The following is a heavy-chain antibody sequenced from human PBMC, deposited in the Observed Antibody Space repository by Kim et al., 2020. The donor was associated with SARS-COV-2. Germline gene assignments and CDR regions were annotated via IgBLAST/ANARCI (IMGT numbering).Heavy chain of an antibody. CDR2: ISYDGSNK. D-gene: IGHD3-10*01. V-gene: IGHV3-30*04. CDR3: ARLPPVNMVRNLLYGMDV. CDR1: GFTFSSYA. J-gene: IGHJ6*02. Sequence: GGSLRLSCAASGFTFSSYAMHWVRQAPGKGLEWVAVISYDGSNKYYADSVKGRFTISRDNSKNTLYLQMNSLRAEDTAVYYCARLPPVNMVRNLLYGMDVWGQGTTVTVSS.